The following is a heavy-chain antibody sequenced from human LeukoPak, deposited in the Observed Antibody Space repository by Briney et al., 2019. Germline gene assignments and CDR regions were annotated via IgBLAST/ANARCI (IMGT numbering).Heavy chain of an antibody. Sequence: SQTLSLTCAISGDSVSRKSAAWNWIRQSPSRGLEWLGRTYYRSKWFNEYAVSVKSRITINPDTSKNQFSLQLSSVTPEDTAVYYCARHEFLGGGSYFGSSAEYFQHWGQGTLVTVSS. CDR1: GDSVSRKSAA. CDR3: ARHEFLGGGSYFGSSAEYFQH. V-gene: IGHV6-1*01. D-gene: IGHD1-26*01. CDR2: TYYRSKWFN. J-gene: IGHJ1*01.